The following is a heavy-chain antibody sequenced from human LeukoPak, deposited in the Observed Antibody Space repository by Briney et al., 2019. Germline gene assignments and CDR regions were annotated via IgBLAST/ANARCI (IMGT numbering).Heavy chain of an antibody. Sequence: PSGTLSLTCGVSGGSITTTNSWSWVRQPPGGGLEWIGEISLRGRTQYNPSLKSRVNISIDESKNHLYLSLASVTAADTAMYYCARDLRNWSGKNNWFDPWGQGTLVTVSS. CDR3: ARDLRNWSGKNNWFDP. J-gene: IGHJ5*02. V-gene: IGHV4-4*02. D-gene: IGHD3-3*01. CDR2: ISLRGRT. CDR1: GGSITTTNS.